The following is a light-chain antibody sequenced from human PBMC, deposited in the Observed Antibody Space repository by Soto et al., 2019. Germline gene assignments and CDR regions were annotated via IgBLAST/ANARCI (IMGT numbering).Light chain of an antibody. V-gene: IGKV3-11*01. CDR3: QQRSDWPPIT. Sequence: EIVLTQSPATLSLSPGERATLSCRASQSVSNYLAWYRQKPGQAPRLLIYDASNRATDIPARFSGSGSGTDFTLTISNLEPEDFAVYYCQQRSDWPPITFGQGTRLEIK. CDR2: DAS. J-gene: IGKJ5*01. CDR1: QSVSNY.